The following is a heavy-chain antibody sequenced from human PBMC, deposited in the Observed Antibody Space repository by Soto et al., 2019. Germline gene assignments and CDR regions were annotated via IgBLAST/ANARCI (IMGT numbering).Heavy chain of an antibody. D-gene: IGHD6-13*01. J-gene: IGHJ6*02. V-gene: IGHV3-30*18. Sequence: SGGSLRLSCAASGFTFSSYGMHWVRQAPGKGLEWVAVISYDGSNKYYADSVKGRFTISRDNSKNTLYLQMNSLRAEDTAVYYCAKAAAAVFRYYYYGMDVWGQGTTVTVSS. CDR1: GFTFSSYG. CDR2: ISYDGSNK. CDR3: AKAAAAVFRYYYYGMDV.